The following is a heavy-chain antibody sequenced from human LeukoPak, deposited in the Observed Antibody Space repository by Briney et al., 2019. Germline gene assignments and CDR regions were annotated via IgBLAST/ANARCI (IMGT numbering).Heavy chain of an antibody. V-gene: IGHV3-30*02. J-gene: IGHJ4*02. CDR3: AKDRVYDSSGYFDY. CDR2: VRYDGSDK. CDR1: GFTFSSYW. D-gene: IGHD3-22*01. Sequence: GGSLRLSCAASGFTFSSYWMHWVRQAPGKGLEWVAFVRYDGSDKYYLDSVKGRFTISRDNSKKTLYLQMNSLRAEDTAVYYCAKDRVYDSSGYFDYWGQGTLVTVFS.